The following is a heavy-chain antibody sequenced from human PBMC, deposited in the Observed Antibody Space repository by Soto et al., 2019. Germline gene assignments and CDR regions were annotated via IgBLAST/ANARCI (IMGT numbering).Heavy chain of an antibody. CDR1: VGSSSSYY. D-gene: IGHD5-12*01. CDR2: IYYSGST. J-gene: IGHJ4*02. Sequence: SETLSLTGTVSVGSSSSYYWSWIRQPPGKGLEWIGYIYYSGSTNYNPSLKSRVTISVDTSKNQFSLKLSSVTAADTAVYYCARGKDGYNPFDYWGQGTLVTVSS. CDR3: ARGKDGYNPFDY. V-gene: IGHV4-59*01.